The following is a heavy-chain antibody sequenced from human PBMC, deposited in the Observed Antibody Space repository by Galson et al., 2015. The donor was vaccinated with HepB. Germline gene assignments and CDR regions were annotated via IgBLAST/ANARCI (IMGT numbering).Heavy chain of an antibody. V-gene: IGHV1-18*01. CDR3: ARHCSCGSCYRLFDY. J-gene: IGHJ4*02. CDR1: GYTFTSYG. D-gene: IGHD2-15*01. CDR2: ISAYNGNT. Sequence: SVKVSCKASGYTFTSYGISWVRHTPGQGLEWMGWISAYNGNTNYAQKLQGRVTMTTDTSTSTAYMELRSLRSDDTAVYYCARHCSCGSCYRLFDYWGQGTLVTVSS.